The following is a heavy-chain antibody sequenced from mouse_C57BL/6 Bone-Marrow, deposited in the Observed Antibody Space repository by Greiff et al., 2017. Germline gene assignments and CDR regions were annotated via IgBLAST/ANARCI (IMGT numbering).Heavy chain of an antibody. J-gene: IGHJ3*01. CDR2: IDPSDSYT. D-gene: IGHD2-4*01. Sequence: QVQLQQPGAELVKPGASVKLSCKASGYTFTSYWMQWVKQRPGQGLEWIGEIDPSDSYTNYNQKFKGKATLTVDTSSSTAYMQLSSLTSEDSAVYYCASYGDYDGAYWGQGTLVTVSA. CDR3: ASYGDYDGAY. V-gene: IGHV1-50*01. CDR1: GYTFTSYW.